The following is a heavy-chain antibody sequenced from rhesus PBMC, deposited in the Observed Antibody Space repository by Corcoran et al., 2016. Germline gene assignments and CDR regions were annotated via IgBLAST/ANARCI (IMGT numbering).Heavy chain of an antibody. CDR2: IYGSIGRT. CDR1: GGSISSGYG. D-gene: IGHD6-25*01. Sequence: QVQLQESGPGLVKPSETLSLTCAVSGGSISSGYGWSWIRPPPGKGLEWIGHIYGSIGRTDYNTSLKSRVTIAKDTSKNQFSLKLSSVTAADTAVYYCARMGQLRGYYGLESWGQGVVVTVSS. CDR3: ARMGQLRGYYGLES. V-gene: IGHV4S7*01. J-gene: IGHJ6*01.